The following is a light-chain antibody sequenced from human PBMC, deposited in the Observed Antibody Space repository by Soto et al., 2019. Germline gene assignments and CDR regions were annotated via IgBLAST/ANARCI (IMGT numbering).Light chain of an antibody. CDR3: QVWDSSSDHWV. V-gene: IGLV3-21*02. CDR1: NIETKS. Sequence: SYELTQPPSVSVAPGQTARITCGGNNIETKSVHWYQQRPGQAPVLVVYDDRDRLSGIPERFSGSNSGNPATLTITRVEAGDEADYYCQVWDSSSDHWVFGGGTKLTVL. CDR2: DDR. J-gene: IGLJ3*02.